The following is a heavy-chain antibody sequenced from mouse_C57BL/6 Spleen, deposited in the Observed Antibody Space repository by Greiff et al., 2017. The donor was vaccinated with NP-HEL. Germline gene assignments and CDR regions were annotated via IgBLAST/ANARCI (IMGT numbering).Heavy chain of an antibody. CDR3: ASYDYDGYWYFDV. CDR2: IYPGDGDT. J-gene: IGHJ1*03. V-gene: IGHV1-82*01. Sequence: QVQLKQSGPELVKPGASVKISCKASGYAFCSSWMNWVKQRPGKGLEWIGRIYPGDGDTNYNGKFKGKATLTADKSSSTAYMQLSSLTSEDSAVYFCASYDYDGYWYFDVWGTGTTVTVSS. CDR1: GYAFCSSW. D-gene: IGHD2-4*01.